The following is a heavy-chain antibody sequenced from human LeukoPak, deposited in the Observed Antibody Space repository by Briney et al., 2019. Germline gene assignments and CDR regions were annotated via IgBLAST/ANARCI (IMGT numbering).Heavy chain of an antibody. Sequence: SETLSLTCTVSGYSISSGYYWSWIRQPPGKGLEWIATIHHSGVTYYNPSLKSRVTMSVDTSKNQFSLKLGSVTAASTAVYYCARYTANTAGYSFGFWGQGALVTVSS. CDR2: IHHSGVT. CDR3: ARYTANTAGYSFGF. J-gene: IGHJ4*02. V-gene: IGHV4-38-2*02. D-gene: IGHD3-22*01. CDR1: GYSISSGYY.